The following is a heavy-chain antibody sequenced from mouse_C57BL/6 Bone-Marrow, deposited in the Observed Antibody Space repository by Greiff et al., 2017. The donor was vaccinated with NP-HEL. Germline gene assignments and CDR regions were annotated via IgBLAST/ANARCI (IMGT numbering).Heavy chain of an antibody. Sequence: QVQLQQSGAELVRPGTSVKMSCKASGYTFTNYWIGWAKQRPGHGLEWIGDIYPGGGYTNYNEKFKGKATLTADNSSSTAYMQFSSLTSEDSAIYYCARRGVYYAMDYWGQGTSVTVSS. J-gene: IGHJ4*01. V-gene: IGHV1-63*01. CDR1: GYTFTNYW. CDR2: IYPGGGYT. CDR3: ARRGVYYAMDY.